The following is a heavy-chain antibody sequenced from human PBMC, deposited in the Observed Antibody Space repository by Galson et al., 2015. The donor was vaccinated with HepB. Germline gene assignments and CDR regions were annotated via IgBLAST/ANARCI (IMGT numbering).Heavy chain of an antibody. CDR1: GFTFSSYA. D-gene: IGHD5-18*01. J-gene: IGHJ4*02. Sequence: SLRLSCAASGFTFSSYAMHWVRQAPGKGLEWVAVISYDGSNKYYADSVKGRFTISRDNSKNTLYLQMNSLRAEDTAVYYCARGGGDTAMVKIRDSGYYFDYWGQGTLVTVSS. CDR3: ARGGGDTAMVKIRDSGYYFDY. V-gene: IGHV3-30*04. CDR2: ISYDGSNK.